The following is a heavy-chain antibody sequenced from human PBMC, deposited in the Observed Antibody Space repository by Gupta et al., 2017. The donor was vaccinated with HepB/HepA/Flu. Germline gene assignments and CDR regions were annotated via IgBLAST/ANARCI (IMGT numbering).Heavy chain of an antibody. CDR3: AIGSRRIFNYMDV. Sequence: QVQLQQWGAGLLTPSETLSLTCAVYGRSCSGYYWSRIRQPQGKGLEWIGELNHSGSTNYRPSLKSRVTISGYTSKNQFSLKRSSVTAADTAVYYCAIGSRRIFNYMDVWCKGPTVTVS. J-gene: IGHJ6*03. CDR1: GRSCSGYY. CDR2: LNHSGST. D-gene: IGHD5/OR15-5a*01. V-gene: IGHV4-34*01.